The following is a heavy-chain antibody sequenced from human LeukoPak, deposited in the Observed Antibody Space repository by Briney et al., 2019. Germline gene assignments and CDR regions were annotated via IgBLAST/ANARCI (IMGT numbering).Heavy chain of an antibody. Sequence: PGGSLRLSCAASGFTFTSYSMSWVRQAPGKGLEWVSYISSGSSNIYYADSVKGRFTISRDNAKNSLYLQMNSPRDEDTAVYYCARDQHCGGDCYVLDYWGQGTLVTVSS. CDR2: ISSGSSNI. CDR3: ARDQHCGGDCYVLDY. V-gene: IGHV3-48*02. J-gene: IGHJ4*02. CDR1: GFTFTSYS. D-gene: IGHD2-21*02.